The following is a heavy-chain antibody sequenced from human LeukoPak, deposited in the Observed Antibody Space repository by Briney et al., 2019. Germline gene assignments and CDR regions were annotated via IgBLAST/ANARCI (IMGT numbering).Heavy chain of an antibody. J-gene: IGHJ6*03. CDR2: IIPIFGTA. CDR1: GGTFSSYA. CDR3: ARGWDYSAPGYYYYYMDV. V-gene: IGHV1-69*05. D-gene: IGHD4-11*01. Sequence: ASVKVSCRASGGTFSSYAISWVRQAPGQGLEWMGGIIPIFGTANYAQKFQGRVTITTDESTSTAYMELSSLRSEDTAVYYCARGWDYSAPGYYYYYMDVWGKGTTVTVSS.